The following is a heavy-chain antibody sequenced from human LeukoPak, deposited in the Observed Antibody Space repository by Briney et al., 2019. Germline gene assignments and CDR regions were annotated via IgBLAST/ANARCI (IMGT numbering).Heavy chain of an antibody. Sequence: SETLSLTCTVSGGSISSGGYYWSWIRQHPGKGLEWIGEINHSGSTNYNPSLKSRVTISVDTSKNQFSLKLSSVTAADTAVYYCARFPYGDYWGQGTLVTVSS. CDR1: GGSISSGGYY. D-gene: IGHD4-17*01. CDR3: ARFPYGDY. CDR2: INHSGST. J-gene: IGHJ4*02. V-gene: IGHV4-39*07.